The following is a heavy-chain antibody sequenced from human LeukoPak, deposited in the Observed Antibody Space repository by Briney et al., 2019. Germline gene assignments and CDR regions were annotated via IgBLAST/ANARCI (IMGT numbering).Heavy chain of an antibody. Sequence: GGSLRLSCAASGFTFSSYWMHWVRQVPGKGLVWVSRINRDGSNTTYADSVKGRFTISRDNAKNTLYLQMNSLRAEDTAVYYCTTANSLRIVGAVGAFDYWGQGTLVTVSS. D-gene: IGHD1-26*01. J-gene: IGHJ4*02. V-gene: IGHV3-74*01. CDR2: INRDGSNT. CDR1: GFTFSSYW. CDR3: TTANSLRIVGAVGAFDY.